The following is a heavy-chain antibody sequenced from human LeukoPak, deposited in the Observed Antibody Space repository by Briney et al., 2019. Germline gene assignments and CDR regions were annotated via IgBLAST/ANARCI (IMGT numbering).Heavy chain of an antibody. V-gene: IGHV5-10-1*01. CDR3: ASHCSSTSCYRVFDY. CDR2: IDPSDSYT. Sequence: GESLKISCKGSGYSFTSYWISWVRQMPGKGLEWMGRIDPSDSYTNYSPSFQGHVTISADKSISTAYLQWSSLKASDTAMYYCASHCSSTSCYRVFDYWGQGTLVTVSS. CDR1: GYSFTSYW. J-gene: IGHJ4*02. D-gene: IGHD2-2*01.